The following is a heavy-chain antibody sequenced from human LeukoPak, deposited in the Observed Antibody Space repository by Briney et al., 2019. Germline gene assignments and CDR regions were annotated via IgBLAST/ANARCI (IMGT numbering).Heavy chain of an antibody. Sequence: GGSLRLSCAASGFTVSSNYMSWVRQAPGKGVEWVSAISGSGGSTYYADSVKGRFTISRDNSKNTLYLQMNSLRAEDTAVYYCAKAMGYDYYYYGMDVWGQGTTVTVSS. CDR1: GFTVSSNY. J-gene: IGHJ6*02. CDR3: AKAMGYDYYYYGMDV. D-gene: IGHD5-18*01. V-gene: IGHV3-23*01. CDR2: ISGSGGST.